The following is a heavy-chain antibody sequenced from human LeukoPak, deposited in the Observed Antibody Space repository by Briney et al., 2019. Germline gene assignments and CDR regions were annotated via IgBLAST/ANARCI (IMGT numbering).Heavy chain of an antibody. Sequence: GGSLRLSCAASGFTFSAYSMNWVRQAPGKGLEWLSSINGRSSTIYYADSVKGRFTMSRDNAKNSLYLQMNSLRAEDTAVYYCARAMSTWGGVRNYFDSWGRGALVTVSS. CDR3: ARAMSTWGGVRNYFDS. V-gene: IGHV3-48*01. D-gene: IGHD3-16*01. CDR1: GFTFSAYS. CDR2: INGRSSTI. J-gene: IGHJ4*02.